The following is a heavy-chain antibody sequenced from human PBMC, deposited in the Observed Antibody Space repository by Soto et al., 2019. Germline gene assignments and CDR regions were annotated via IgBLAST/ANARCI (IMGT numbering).Heavy chain of an antibody. Sequence: ASVKVSCKASGGTFSSYTISWVRQAPGQGLEWMGRIIPILGIANYAQKFQGRVTITADKSISTAYLQWSSLKASDTAMYYCARLGSGNYYMVSWGQGTLVTVSS. CDR3: ARLGSGNYYMVS. D-gene: IGHD3-10*01. CDR2: IIPILGIA. V-gene: IGHV1-69*02. J-gene: IGHJ5*02. CDR1: GGTFSSYT.